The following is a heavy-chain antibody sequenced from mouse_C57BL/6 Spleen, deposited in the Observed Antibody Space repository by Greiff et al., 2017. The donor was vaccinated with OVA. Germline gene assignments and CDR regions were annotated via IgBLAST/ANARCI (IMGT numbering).Heavy chain of an antibody. Sequence: EVQLQQSGPELVKPGASVKISCKASGYSFTDYNMNWVKQSNGKSLEWIGVINPNYGTTSYNQKFKGKATLTVDQSSSTAYMQLNSLTSEDSAVYYCARGAYYGSSPAWFAYWGQGTLVTVSA. D-gene: IGHD1-1*01. V-gene: IGHV1-39*01. CDR1: GYSFTDYN. CDR3: ARGAYYGSSPAWFAY. CDR2: INPNYGTT. J-gene: IGHJ3*01.